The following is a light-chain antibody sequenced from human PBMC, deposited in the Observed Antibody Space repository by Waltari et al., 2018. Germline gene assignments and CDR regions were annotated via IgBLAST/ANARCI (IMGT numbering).Light chain of an antibody. CDR2: TTN. CDR3: VLYMGKGISV. V-gene: IGLV8-61*01. CDR1: SGSVSTNNY. J-gene: IGLJ3*02. Sequence: QTVVTQEPSFSVSPGGTVTLTCGLSSGSVSTNNYPSWYQQTPGQAPRTLIYTTNTRSSGVPDRFSGSILGNKAALTSTGAQADDESDYYCVLYMGKGISVFGGGTKVTVL.